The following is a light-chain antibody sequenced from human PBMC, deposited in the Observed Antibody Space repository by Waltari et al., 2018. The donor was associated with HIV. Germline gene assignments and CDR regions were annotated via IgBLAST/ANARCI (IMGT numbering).Light chain of an antibody. J-gene: IGLJ1*01. CDR2: EDH. CDR3: QVWDSSRGLSFV. CDR1: NIDSKS. Sequence: SYVLIQPPSVSVAPGQTATSTGGGNNIDSKSVHWYQQKQGQAPVLVFSEDHHRPSRIPGRVSGSNSGNTGTLTISRVEAGDEADYYRQVWDSSRGLSFVFGSGTKVTVL. V-gene: IGLV3-21*02.